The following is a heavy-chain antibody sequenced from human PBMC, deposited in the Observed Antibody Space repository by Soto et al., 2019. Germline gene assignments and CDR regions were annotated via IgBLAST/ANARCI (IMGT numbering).Heavy chain of an antibody. Sequence: ASVKVFCKASGYTFTSYGISWVRQAPGQVLEWMGWINPNSGGTNYAQKFQGRVTMTRDTSISTAYMELSRLRSDDTAVYYCARAGEGYCSGGSCYFYAFDIWGQGTMVTVSS. D-gene: IGHD2-15*01. CDR2: INPNSGGT. J-gene: IGHJ3*02. CDR3: ARAGEGYCSGGSCYFYAFDI. V-gene: IGHV1-2*02. CDR1: GYTFTSYG.